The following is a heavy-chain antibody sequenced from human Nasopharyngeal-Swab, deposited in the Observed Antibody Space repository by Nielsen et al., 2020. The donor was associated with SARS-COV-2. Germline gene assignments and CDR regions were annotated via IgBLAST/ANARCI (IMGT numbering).Heavy chain of an antibody. Sequence: GESLKISCAASGFTFSSYGMSWARQAPGKGLEWVANIKKDGCGKYYVDSVKGRFTISRDNAKNSLYLQMNTLRAEDTAVYYCARESSGYDSNYYYGMDVWGQGTTVTVSS. CDR2: IKKDGCGK. D-gene: IGHD5-12*01. J-gene: IGHJ6*02. CDR3: ARESSGYDSNYYYGMDV. CDR1: GFTFSSYG. V-gene: IGHV3-7*03.